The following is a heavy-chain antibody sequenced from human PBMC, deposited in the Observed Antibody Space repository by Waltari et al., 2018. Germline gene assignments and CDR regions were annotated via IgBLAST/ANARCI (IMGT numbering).Heavy chain of an antibody. V-gene: IGHV1-69*08. Sequence: QVQLVQSGAEVKKPGSSVKVSCKASGGTFSSYAISWVRQAPGQGREWMGRIIPIFGTANYAQKFQGRVTITADKSTSTAYMELSSLRSEDTAVYYCARVWDYGYYYYGMDVWGQGTTVTVSS. J-gene: IGHJ6*02. CDR2: IIPIFGTA. CDR3: ARVWDYGYYYYGMDV. D-gene: IGHD4-17*01. CDR1: GGTFSSYA.